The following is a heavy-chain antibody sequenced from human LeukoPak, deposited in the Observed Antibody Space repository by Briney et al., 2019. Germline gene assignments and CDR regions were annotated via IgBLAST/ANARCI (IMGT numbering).Heavy chain of an antibody. CDR1: KFTFNNYA. J-gene: IGHJ6*03. V-gene: IGHV3-23*01. CDR3: ARDGYSGSYYRLYYFFMDV. CDR2: ISGSGDNM. D-gene: IGHD1-26*01. Sequence: GGSLRLSCLASKFTFNNYAMTWVRQAPGKGLEWVSSISGSGDNMDYADSVKGRFTISRDNSENTLYLQMNSLRGEDTAVYCCARDGYSGSYYRLYYFFMDVWGKGTTVTVSS.